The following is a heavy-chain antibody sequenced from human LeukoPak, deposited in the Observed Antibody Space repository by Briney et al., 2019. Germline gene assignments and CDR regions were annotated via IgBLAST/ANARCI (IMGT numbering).Heavy chain of an antibody. CDR2: INTDGSST. J-gene: IGHJ4*02. V-gene: IGHV3-74*01. Sequence: PGGSLRLSCAASGFTFSSYWMHWVRQAPGKGLVWVSRINTDGSSTSYADSVKGRFTISRDNAKNTLYLQMNSLRAEDTAVYYCASAHAAAGPFDYWGQGTLVTVSS. D-gene: IGHD6-13*01. CDR3: ASAHAAAGPFDY. CDR1: GFTFSSYW.